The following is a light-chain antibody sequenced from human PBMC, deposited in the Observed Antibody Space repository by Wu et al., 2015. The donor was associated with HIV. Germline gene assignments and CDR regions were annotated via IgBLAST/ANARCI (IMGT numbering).Light chain of an antibody. CDR1: QTIDNK. CDR2: LAS. V-gene: IGKV3-20*01. J-gene: IGKJ1*01. Sequence: ERVLTQSPGTLSLSPGDRATLSCRASQTIDNKLAWYHQKPGQAPRLLIYLASSRASGIPDRFSGSGSGTDFTLTISRLEPEDFAVYFCHQYGNSPRTFGQGTKVEMK. CDR3: HQYGNSPRT.